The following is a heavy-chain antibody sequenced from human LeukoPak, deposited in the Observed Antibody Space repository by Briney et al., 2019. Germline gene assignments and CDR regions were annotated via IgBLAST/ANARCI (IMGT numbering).Heavy chain of an antibody. CDR2: MSYGGTP. J-gene: IGHJ3*02. CDR1: GGSLSTISYY. V-gene: IGHV4-39*01. CDR3: ARQAIQYLSVPFDI. Sequence: PSGTLSLTCTVSGGSLSTISYYWGWIRQPPGKGLEWIGSMSYGGTPFYNPSLRSRVTISVDTSRNHFSLKLISVTAADTAVYHCARQAIQYLSVPFDIWGQGTMVTVSS. D-gene: IGHD4-11*01.